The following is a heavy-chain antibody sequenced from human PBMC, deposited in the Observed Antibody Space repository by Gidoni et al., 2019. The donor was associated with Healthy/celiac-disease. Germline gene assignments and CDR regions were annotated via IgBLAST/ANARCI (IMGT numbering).Heavy chain of an antibody. D-gene: IGHD3-10*01. CDR2: FNCNSGSI. J-gene: IGHJ3*02. CDR3: AKDKGFTGNKGSGFDI. V-gene: IGHV3-9*01. Sequence: EVQLVESGGGLVQPGRSLRLSCAASGFTFDEYAMRWVRQAPGKGLGWVLGFNCNSGSIGYADFVKGPFTISRDNAKDSLYLQMNSLRSEDTALYYCAKDKGFTGNKGSGFDIWGQGTMVTVSS. CDR1: GFTFDEYA.